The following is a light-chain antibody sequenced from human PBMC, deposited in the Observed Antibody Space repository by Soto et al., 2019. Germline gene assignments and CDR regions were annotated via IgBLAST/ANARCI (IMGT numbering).Light chain of an antibody. Sequence: EVVMTQSPATLSVSPGENATLSCRTSETVRSKLAWYQQKPGQAPRVLVYSASTRATGIPGRFSGSASGTEFTLTISSLQSEDFAVYYCQQYDKWPFTFGPGTKVDIK. CDR1: ETVRSK. CDR2: SAS. V-gene: IGKV3-15*01. J-gene: IGKJ3*01. CDR3: QQYDKWPFT.